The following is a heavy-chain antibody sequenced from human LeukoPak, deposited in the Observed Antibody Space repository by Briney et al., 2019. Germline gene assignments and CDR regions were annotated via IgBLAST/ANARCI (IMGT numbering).Heavy chain of an antibody. J-gene: IGHJ4*02. Sequence: KPGGSLGLSCAASGFTFSSYSMNWVRQAPGKGLEWVSSISSSSSYIYYADSVKGRFTISRDNAKNSLYLQMNSLRAEDTAVYYCARDLGSTVGAKVFDYWGQGTLVTVSS. V-gene: IGHV3-21*01. CDR2: ISSSSSYI. CDR3: ARDLGSTVGAKVFDY. CDR1: GFTFSSYS. D-gene: IGHD1-26*01.